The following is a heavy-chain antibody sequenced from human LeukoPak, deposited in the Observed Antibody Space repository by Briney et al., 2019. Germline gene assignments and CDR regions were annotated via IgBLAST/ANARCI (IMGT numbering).Heavy chain of an antibody. CDR2: IYYSGRT. Sequence: SETLSLTCSVSGGSISSRSYYWGWIRQPPGKGLEWIGSIYYSGRTYYSPSLKSRVTISVDTSKSQFSLKLSSVTAADTAVYYCAREERYCSGGSCSNWFDPWGQGTLVTVSS. D-gene: IGHD2-15*01. V-gene: IGHV4-39*07. CDR3: AREERYCSGGSCSNWFDP. CDR1: GGSISSRSYY. J-gene: IGHJ5*02.